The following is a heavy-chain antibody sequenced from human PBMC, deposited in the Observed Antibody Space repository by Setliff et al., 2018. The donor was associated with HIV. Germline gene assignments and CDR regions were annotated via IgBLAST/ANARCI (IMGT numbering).Heavy chain of an antibody. J-gene: IGHJ6*03. CDR1: GFIFSSYA. Sequence: LRLSCAASGFIFSSYAMHWVRQAPGKGLEWVACVRYDESNKYYADSVKGRFTISRDNSKNTLYLRLNSLRAEDTAIYYCAKDLGNYYYMDVWGKGTTVTVSS. D-gene: IGHD3-10*01. V-gene: IGHV3-30*02. CDR3: AKDLGNYYYMDV. CDR2: VRYDESNK.